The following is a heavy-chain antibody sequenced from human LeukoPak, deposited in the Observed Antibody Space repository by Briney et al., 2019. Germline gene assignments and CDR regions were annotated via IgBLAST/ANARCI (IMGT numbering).Heavy chain of an antibody. CDR1: GFPFSSYW. D-gene: IGHD5-24*01. Sequence: PGGSLRLSYVASGFPFSSYWMTWVRQAPGKGLEWVANIKQDGSKKSYVDSVKGRSTISRDNAKNSLYLQMNSLRAEDTAIYYCTRVGYIDEGIDYWGQGTLVTVSS. J-gene: IGHJ4*02. CDR3: TRVGYIDEGIDY. CDR2: IKQDGSKK. V-gene: IGHV3-7*04.